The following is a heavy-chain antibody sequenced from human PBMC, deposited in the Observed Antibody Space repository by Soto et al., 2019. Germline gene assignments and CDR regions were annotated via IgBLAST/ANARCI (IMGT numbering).Heavy chain of an antibody. J-gene: IGHJ5*02. CDR1: GYTFTSFG. Sequence: ASVNVSCKASGYTFTSFGITWVRQAPRQDLEWMGWISAYNGDTNYAPSLQGRVTMTTDTSTTTVYMELKNLKSDDTAVYYCARDQEYSTSGLYWFDLWGQGTLVTVSS. CDR2: ISAYNGDT. CDR3: ARDQEYSTSGLYWFDL. V-gene: IGHV1-18*04. D-gene: IGHD6-6*01.